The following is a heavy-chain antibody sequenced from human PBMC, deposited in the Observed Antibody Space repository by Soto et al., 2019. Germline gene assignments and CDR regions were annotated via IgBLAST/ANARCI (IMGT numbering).Heavy chain of an antibody. CDR3: TKLVSRRYFDF. CDR1: GFNLDDYY. D-gene: IGHD3-9*01. V-gene: IGHV3-11*06. Sequence: QEQLVESGGGLVEPGGSLRLSCAASGFNLDDYYMRWIRQAPGKGLEYNAYISSLNHYNNYADSVQGRFTISMAKAQNSLELHMRGWRSDDTAIYYYTKLVSRRYFDFWSRGTLVSVSS. CDR2: ISSLNHYN. J-gene: IGHJ4*02.